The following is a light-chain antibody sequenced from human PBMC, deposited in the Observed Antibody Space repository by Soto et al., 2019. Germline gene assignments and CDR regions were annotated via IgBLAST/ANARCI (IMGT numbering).Light chain of an antibody. J-gene: IGKJ1*01. V-gene: IGKV3-20*01. Sequence: EVVLTKFPGTLSLTPGERATLSCRASQSVSSSYLAWYQQKPGHAPRLLIYDASSRATGIPDRFSGSGSGTDFTLTISRLEPEDFAVYYCQQYGSSPRTFGQGTKVEIK. CDR3: QQYGSSPRT. CDR2: DAS. CDR1: QSVSSSY.